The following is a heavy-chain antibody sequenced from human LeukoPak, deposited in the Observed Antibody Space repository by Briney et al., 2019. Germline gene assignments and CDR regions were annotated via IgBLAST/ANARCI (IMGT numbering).Heavy chain of an antibody. CDR1: GFIFYDSR. CDR3: ARDIRGNCFDS. J-gene: IGHJ4*02. V-gene: IGHV3-43*01. CDR2: ISRDGSTP. Sequence: GGSLRLSCVASGFIFYDSRMHWLRQAPGKGLEWVSLISRDGSTPYYADSVKGRFTISRDNSKNSLFLQMNSLTTEDTAVYFCARDIRGNCFDSWGQGTLVTVSS. D-gene: IGHD3-16*01.